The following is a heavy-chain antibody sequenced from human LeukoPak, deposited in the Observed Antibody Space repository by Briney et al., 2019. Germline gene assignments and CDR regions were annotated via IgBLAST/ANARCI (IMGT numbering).Heavy chain of an antibody. J-gene: IGHJ4*02. V-gene: IGHV3-53*01. CDR1: GFTVSSNY. CDR2: IYSGGST. CDR3: TKDAPDSGGWFFFDS. Sequence: GGSLRLSCAASGFTVSSNYMSWVRQAPGKGLEWVSVIYSGGSTYYADSVKGRFTISRDNSKNTVYLQMISLRAEDTAVYYCTKDAPDSGGWFFFDSWGQGTLVTVSS. D-gene: IGHD6-19*01.